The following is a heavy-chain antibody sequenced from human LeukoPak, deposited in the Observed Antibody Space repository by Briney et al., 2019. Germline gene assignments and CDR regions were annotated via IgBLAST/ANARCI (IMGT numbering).Heavy chain of an antibody. CDR3: ARVRCGYSYGYGDY. CDR2: IYYSGST. CDR1: GGSISSGGYY. D-gene: IGHD5-18*01. V-gene: IGHV4-31*03. J-gene: IGHJ4*02. Sequence: SETLSLTCTVSGGSISSGGYYWSWIRQHPGKGLEWIGYIYYSGSTYYNPSLKSRVTISVDTSKNQFSLKLSSVTAADTAVYYCARVRCGYSYGYGDYWGQGTLVTVSS.